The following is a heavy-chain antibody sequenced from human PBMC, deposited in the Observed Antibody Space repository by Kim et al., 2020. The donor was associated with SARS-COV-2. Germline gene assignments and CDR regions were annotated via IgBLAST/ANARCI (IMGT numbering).Heavy chain of an antibody. CDR3: ARPSTVAAV. CDR1: GFTFSSYA. Sequence: GGSLRLSCAASGFTFSSYAMHWVRQAPGKGLEWVAVISYDGSNKYYADSVKGRFTISRDNSKNMLYLQMNSLRAEDTAVYYCARPSTVAAVWGQGTLVTVSS. J-gene: IGHJ4*02. D-gene: IGHD4-17*01. V-gene: IGHV3-30*04. CDR2: ISYDGSNK.